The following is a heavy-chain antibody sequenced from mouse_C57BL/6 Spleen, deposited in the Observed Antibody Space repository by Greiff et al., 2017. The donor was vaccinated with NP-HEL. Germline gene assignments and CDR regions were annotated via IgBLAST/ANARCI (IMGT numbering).Heavy chain of an antibody. CDR2: IDPSDSYT. V-gene: IGHV1-69*01. J-gene: IGHJ3*01. CDR1: GYTFTSYW. D-gene: IGHD2-5*01. CDR3: ARGGSNFFAY. Sequence: VQLQQPGAELVMPGASVKLSCKASGYTFTSYWMHWVKQRPGQGLEWIGEIDPSDSYTNYNQKFKGKSTLTVDKSSSTAYMQLSSLTSEDSAVYYCARGGSNFFAYWGQGTLVTVSA.